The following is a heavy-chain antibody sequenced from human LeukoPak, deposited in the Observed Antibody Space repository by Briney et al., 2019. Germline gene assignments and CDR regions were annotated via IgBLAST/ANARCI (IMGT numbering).Heavy chain of an antibody. J-gene: IGHJ5*02. CDR3: TTDRGRTELPLFAT. D-gene: IGHD5-24*01. V-gene: IGHV3-15*01. Sequence: GGSLRLSCAASGFSLSTVWMSWVRQAPGKGLELIGRIKSLADGGTIDYAAPVKGRVTTSGDYSRNMLYLQMSSLQTEDTGVYYCTTDRGRTELPLFATWGQGALVTVSS. CDR1: GFSLSTVW. CDR2: IKSLADGGTI.